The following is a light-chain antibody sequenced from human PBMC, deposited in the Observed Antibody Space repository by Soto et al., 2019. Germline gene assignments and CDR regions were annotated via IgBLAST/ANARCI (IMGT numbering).Light chain of an antibody. CDR2: EVT. V-gene: IGLV2-14*01. CDR3: SSYTNNISLV. Sequence: QSALTQPASVSGSPGQSITISCTGTCSDIGGYDFVSWYQQHPGRAPKLMIYEVTHRPSGVSNRFSGSKSGNTASLTISGLQAEDEADYFCSSYTNNISLVFGGGTKVTVL. CDR1: CSDIGGYDF. J-gene: IGLJ2*01.